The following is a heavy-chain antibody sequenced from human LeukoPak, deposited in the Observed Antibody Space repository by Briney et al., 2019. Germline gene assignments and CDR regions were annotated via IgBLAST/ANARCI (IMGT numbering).Heavy chain of an antibody. Sequence: GGSLRLSCAASGLTFSGYCMNWVRQAPGKGLEWVANINRDGSEKYYADSVKGRFTISRDNAQNSLYLQMNSLRAEDTAVYYGAAGTLKYGTTYPSSYWGQGTLVTVSS. CDR3: AAGTLKYGTTYPSSY. V-gene: IGHV3-7*01. D-gene: IGHD1-1*01. J-gene: IGHJ4*02. CDR1: GLTFSGYC. CDR2: INRDGSEK.